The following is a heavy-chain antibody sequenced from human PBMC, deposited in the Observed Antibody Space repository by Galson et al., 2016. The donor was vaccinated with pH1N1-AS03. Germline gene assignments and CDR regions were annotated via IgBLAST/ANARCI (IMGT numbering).Heavy chain of an antibody. J-gene: IGHJ6*03. CDR2: IRSRASGGTA. CDR3: TRCAPTYYYGSGSYYNGNYYYYMDV. V-gene: IGHV3-49*04. Sequence: SLRLSCAGSGFSFGDYAMSWVRQAPGKGLEWVGFIRSRASGGTAEYAGSVKGRFTISRDDSKSIANLQMNSLKTEDTAGYYCTRCAPTYYYGSGSYYNGNYYYYMDVWGKGTTVTVSS. CDR1: GFSFGDYA. D-gene: IGHD3-10*01.